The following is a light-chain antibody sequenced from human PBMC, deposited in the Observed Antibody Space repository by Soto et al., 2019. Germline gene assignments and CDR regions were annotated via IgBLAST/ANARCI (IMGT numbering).Light chain of an antibody. CDR2: ESS. CDR3: CSYASLKFV. Sequence: QSVLTQPASVSGSPGQSITISCTGTTSDVGSYNYVSWYQQHPGKVPKVMIYESSKRPSGVSDRFSGSKSGNMASLTISGLQAEDEADYYCCSYASLKFVFGPGTKLTVL. J-gene: IGLJ1*01. V-gene: IGLV2-23*01. CDR1: TSDVGSYNY.